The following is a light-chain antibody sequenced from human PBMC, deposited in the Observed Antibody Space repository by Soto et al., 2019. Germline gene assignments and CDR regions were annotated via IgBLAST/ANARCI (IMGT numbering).Light chain of an antibody. CDR1: QSISTY. CDR2: AAS. CDR3: QQSHSTPWT. J-gene: IGKJ1*01. V-gene: IGKV1-39*01. Sequence: DIQMTQSPSSLSASVGDRVTITCRASQSISTYVNWYQQKPGKAPRLLIYAASSLQSGVPSRFSGSGFGTDFTLSTTGLQPEDFATYYCQQSHSTPWTFGQGTKVEVK.